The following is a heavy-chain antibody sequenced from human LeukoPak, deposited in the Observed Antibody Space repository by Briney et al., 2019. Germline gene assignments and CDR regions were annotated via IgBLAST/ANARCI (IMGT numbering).Heavy chain of an antibody. CDR1: GGSISSYY. V-gene: IGHV4-4*07. CDR2: IYTSGST. J-gene: IGHJ6*03. Sequence: SETLSLTCTVSGGSISSYYWSWIRQPAGKGLEWIGRIYTSGSTNYNPSLKSRVTMSVDTSKNQFSLKLSSVTAADTAVYYCARSRSIAARPGGYYYYYYMDVWGKGTTVTVSS. CDR3: ARSRSIAARPGGYYYYYYMDV. D-gene: IGHD6-6*01.